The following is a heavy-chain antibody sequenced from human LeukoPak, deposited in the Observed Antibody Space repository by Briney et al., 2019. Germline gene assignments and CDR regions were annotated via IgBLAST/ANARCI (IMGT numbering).Heavy chain of an antibody. CDR1: GFTFDDYT. CDR2: ISWDGGST. V-gene: IGHV3-43*01. J-gene: IGHJ4*02. D-gene: IGHD3-10*01. Sequence: PGGSLRLSCIASGFTFDDYTMHWVRQTPAKGLEWVSLISWDGGSTHFADSVKGRFTVSRDNSKNSLYLQMNSLRTEDTAFYYCAKESHGSGDIDYWGQGTLVTVSS. CDR3: AKESHGSGDIDY.